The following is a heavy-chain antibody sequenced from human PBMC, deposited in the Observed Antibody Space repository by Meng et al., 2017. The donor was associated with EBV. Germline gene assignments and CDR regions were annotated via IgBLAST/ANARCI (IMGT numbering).Heavy chain of an antibody. Sequence: QITRKSSGPTLFKPTQTPTPACNFSAFSLSTRGVGVGWIRQPPGKALEWLALIYWDDDKRYSPSLKSRLTITKDTSKNQVVLTMTNMDPVDAATYYCAHIIAARPFDYWGQGTLVTVSS. J-gene: IGHJ4*02. CDR2: IYWDDDK. V-gene: IGHV2-5*02. D-gene: IGHD6-6*01. CDR3: AHIIAARPFDY. CDR1: AFSLSTRGVG.